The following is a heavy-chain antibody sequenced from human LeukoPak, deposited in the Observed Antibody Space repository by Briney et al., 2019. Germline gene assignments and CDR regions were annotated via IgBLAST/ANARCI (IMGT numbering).Heavy chain of an antibody. D-gene: IGHD6-13*01. J-gene: IGHJ4*02. Sequence: ASVKVSCKASGYTFTSYGISWVRQAPGQGLEWMGWISAYNGNTNYAQKLQGRVTMTTDTSTSTAYMELRSLRSDDTAVYYCARDRRYSSSWSAKGLDYWGQGTLVTVSS. CDR1: GYTFTSYG. CDR3: ARDRRYSSSWSAKGLDY. V-gene: IGHV1-18*01. CDR2: ISAYNGNT.